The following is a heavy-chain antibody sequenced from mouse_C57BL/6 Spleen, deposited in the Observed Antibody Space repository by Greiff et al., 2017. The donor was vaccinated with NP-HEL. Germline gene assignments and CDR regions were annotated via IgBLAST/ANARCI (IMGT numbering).Heavy chain of an antibody. J-gene: IGHJ4*01. CDR3: ARLGPHYYAMDY. V-gene: IGHV1-52*01. Sequence: VQLQQPGAELVRPGSSVKLSCKASGYTFTSYWMHWVKQRPIQGLEWIGNIDPSDSETHYNQKFKDKATLTVDKSSSTAYMQLSSLTSEDSAVYYCARLGPHYYAMDYWGQGTSVTVSS. D-gene: IGHD4-1*01. CDR1: GYTFTSYW. CDR2: IDPSDSET.